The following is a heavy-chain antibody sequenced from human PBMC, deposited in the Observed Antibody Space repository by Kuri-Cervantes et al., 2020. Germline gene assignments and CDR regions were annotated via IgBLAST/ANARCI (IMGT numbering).Heavy chain of an antibody. D-gene: IGHD6-13*01. CDR2: ISSSTRYI. J-gene: IGHJ5*02. Sequence: GESLKISCAASGFTFSSYTVNWVRQAPGKGLEWVSSISSSTRYIYYADSVKGRFTISRDNAKNSLYLQMNSLRAEDTAVYYCARDRGGLVHWFDPWGQGTLVTVSS. CDR1: GFTFSSYT. CDR3: ARDRGGLVHWFDP. V-gene: IGHV3-21*01.